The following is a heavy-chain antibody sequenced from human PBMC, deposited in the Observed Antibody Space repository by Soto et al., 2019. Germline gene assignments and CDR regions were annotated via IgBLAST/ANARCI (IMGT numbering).Heavy chain of an antibody. D-gene: IGHD2-15*01. CDR1: GFTVSSNY. CDR3: ARDRYCSGGSCYYGMDV. Sequence: SCAASGFTVSSNYMSWVRQAPGKGLEWVSVIYSGGSTYYADSVKGRFTISRDNSKNTLYLQMNSLRAEDTAVYYCARDRYCSGGSCYYGMDVWGQGTTVTVSS. CDR2: IYSGGST. J-gene: IGHJ6*02. V-gene: IGHV3-53*01.